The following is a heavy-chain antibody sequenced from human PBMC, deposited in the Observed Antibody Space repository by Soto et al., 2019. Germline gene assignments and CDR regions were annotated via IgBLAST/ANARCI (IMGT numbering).Heavy chain of an antibody. J-gene: IGHJ4*02. CDR3: ARDRNCGGTTCYKFFDC. CDR1: GFTFSSFG. V-gene: IGHV3-33*01. D-gene: IGHD2-2*02. CDR2: VWYDGSKE. Sequence: GGSLRLSCAASGFTFSSFGMHWVRQAPGKGLEWVALVWYDGSKEYYADSVKGRFTISRDNSKNTLYLQMDSLRAEDTAVYYCARDRNCGGTTCYKFFDCWGQGTLVTVSS.